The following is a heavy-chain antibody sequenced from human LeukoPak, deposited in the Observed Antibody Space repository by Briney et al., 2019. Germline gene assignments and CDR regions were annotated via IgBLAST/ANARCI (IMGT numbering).Heavy chain of an antibody. CDR3: VRLVDSNWYHEVLLGRDY. CDR1: GGSISRSNYY. Sequence: SETLSLTCTVSGGSISRSNYYWGWIRQPPGKGLEWIGSIYYSGNTYYNPSLKSRVTISVDTSKNQFSLKLNSVTAADTAVYYCVRLVDSNWYHEVLLGRDYWGQGTLVTVSS. D-gene: IGHD6-13*01. CDR2: IYYSGNT. J-gene: IGHJ4*02. V-gene: IGHV4-39*01.